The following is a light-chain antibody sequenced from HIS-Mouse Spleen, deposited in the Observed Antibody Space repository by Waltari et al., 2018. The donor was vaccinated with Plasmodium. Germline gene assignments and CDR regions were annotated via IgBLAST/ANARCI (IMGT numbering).Light chain of an antibody. CDR3: YSTDSSGNHRV. J-gene: IGLJ3*02. Sequence: SYELTQPPSVSVSPGQTATITCAWYALPNKYAYWYKQKSGQAPVLVIYEDSKGPPGIPERFAGSSSGTMATLTISGAQVEDEADYYCYSTDSSGNHRVFGGGTKLTVL. CDR2: EDS. V-gene: IGLV3-10*01. CDR1: ALPNKY.